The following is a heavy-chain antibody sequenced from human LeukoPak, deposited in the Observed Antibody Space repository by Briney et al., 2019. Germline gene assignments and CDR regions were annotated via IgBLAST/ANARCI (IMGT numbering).Heavy chain of an antibody. CDR3: ARHYSRGFGEYGPPRRYNWFDP. CDR2: TFYTGTT. V-gene: IGHV4-59*08. CDR1: GDSISTYY. J-gene: IGHJ5*02. D-gene: IGHD3-10*01. Sequence: SETLSLTCIVSGDSISTYYWSWIRQSPGKGMEWIGYTFYTGTTNYNPSLQSRVTISPDTSKNQISLKLTSVTAADTAVYYCARHYSRGFGEYGPPRRYNWFDPWGQGTLVTVSS.